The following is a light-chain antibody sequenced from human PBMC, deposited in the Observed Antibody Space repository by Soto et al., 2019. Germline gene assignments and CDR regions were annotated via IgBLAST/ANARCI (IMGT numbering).Light chain of an antibody. V-gene: IGKV3-20*01. CDR2: AAS. J-gene: IGKJ1*01. CDR3: QQFASVPRT. CDR1: QSISSGF. Sequence: EIVLKQSPGTLSLSPGESGTLSCRASQSISSGFLAWYQQRPGQAPRLLIYAASSRANGIPDRFSGTGSGTDFTLTISRLEPEDFSVYYCQQFASVPRTFCQWTKVEI.